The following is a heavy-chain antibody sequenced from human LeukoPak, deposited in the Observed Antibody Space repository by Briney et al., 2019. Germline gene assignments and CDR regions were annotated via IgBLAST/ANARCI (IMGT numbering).Heavy chain of an antibody. CDR1: GFTFRNYS. CDR2: ISDSGGTT. J-gene: IGHJ4*02. Sequence: GGSLRLSGAASGFTFRNYSMTWVRQAPGKGLEWVSGISDSGGTTDYADSVKGRFAISRDNSNNTLYLQMNSLRAEDTAVYYCAKARSGSSSSCYNYWGQGTLVTVSS. CDR3: AKARSGSSSSCYNY. D-gene: IGHD2-2*02. V-gene: IGHV3-23*01.